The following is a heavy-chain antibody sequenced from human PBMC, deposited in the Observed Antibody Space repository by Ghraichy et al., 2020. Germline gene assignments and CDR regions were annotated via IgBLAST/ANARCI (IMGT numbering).Heavy chain of an antibody. Sequence: ETLSLTCAASGFTFRTCWMTWVRQAPGKGLEWVANINQDGTEIHYVDSVKGRFTISTDSARNSLYLQMNSLRAEDTAVYYCATAGYGPGSVSFDFWGQGTLVTVSS. CDR2: INQDGTEI. J-gene: IGHJ4*02. CDR3: ATAGYGPGSVSFDF. D-gene: IGHD3-10*01. CDR1: GFTFRTCW. V-gene: IGHV3-7*01.